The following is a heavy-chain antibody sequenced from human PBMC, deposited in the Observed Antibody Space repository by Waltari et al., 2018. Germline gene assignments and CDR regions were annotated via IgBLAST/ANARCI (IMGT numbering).Heavy chain of an antibody. CDR2: IRPDGGEN. CDR3: ATMGAGRAPDY. CDR1: TFPFRGYW. D-gene: IGHD3-16*01. J-gene: IGHJ4*02. V-gene: IGHV3-7*03. Sequence: EVQLVESGGGLVQPGGSLSGSCAASTFPFRGYWMAWFRQAPGKGLEWVATIRPDGGENFYVDSVKGRFSISRDNAKNSFYLQMNSLRVEDTAIFYCATMGAGRAPDYWGQGTLVTVSS.